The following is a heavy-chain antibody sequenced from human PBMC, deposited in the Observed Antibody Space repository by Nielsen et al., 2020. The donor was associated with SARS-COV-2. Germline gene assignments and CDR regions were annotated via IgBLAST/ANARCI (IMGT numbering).Heavy chain of an antibody. CDR3: ARDAISAHYGMDV. Sequence: ASVKVSCKASGYTFTGYYMHWVRQAPGQGLEWMGRINPNSGGTNYAQKFQGRVTMTRDTSISTAYMELSRLRSDDTAVHYCARDAISAHYGMDVWGQGTTVTVSS. CDR1: GYTFTGYY. J-gene: IGHJ6*02. CDR2: INPNSGGT. D-gene: IGHD2-21*01. V-gene: IGHV1-2*06.